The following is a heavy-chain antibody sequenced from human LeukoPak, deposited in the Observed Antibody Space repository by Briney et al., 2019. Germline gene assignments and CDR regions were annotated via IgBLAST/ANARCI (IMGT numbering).Heavy chain of an antibody. Sequence: GGSLKLSCTVSGFLFSDSAIHWVRQAAGKGLEWVGRIRSKANSDETAYAASVRGRFTISRDDSKDTAYLQMHSLKPEDTAVYHCTSPAHDFDFWSGYYSVWGRGAQVTVSS. CDR1: GFLFSDSA. V-gene: IGHV3-73*01. CDR2: IRSKANSDET. D-gene: IGHD3-3*01. CDR3: TSPAHDFDFWSGYYSV. J-gene: IGHJ4*01.